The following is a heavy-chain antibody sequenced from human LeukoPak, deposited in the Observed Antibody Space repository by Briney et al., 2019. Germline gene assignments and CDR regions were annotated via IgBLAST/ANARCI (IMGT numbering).Heavy chain of an antibody. CDR3: ASGLRAYTWFDP. CDR2: TYYKSKWYN. Sequence: SQTLSPTCAISGDSVSSNSATWNWIRQSPSRGLEWLGRTYYKSKWYNDYAVSVKSRITINPDTSKNQFSLQLNSVTPEDTAVYYCASGLRAYTWFDPWGQGTLVTVSS. D-gene: IGHD2-21*01. CDR1: GDSVSSNSAT. J-gene: IGHJ5*02. V-gene: IGHV6-1*01.